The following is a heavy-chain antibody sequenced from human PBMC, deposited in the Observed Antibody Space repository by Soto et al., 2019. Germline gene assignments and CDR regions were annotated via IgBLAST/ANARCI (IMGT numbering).Heavy chain of an antibody. Sequence: SVKVSCKASGGTFSSYAISWVRQAPGQGLEWMGGIIPIFGTANYAQKFQGRVTITADKSTSTAYMELSSLRSEDTAVYYCAVVLRFLDAHNLFDSWGQGTLVPVSS. CDR2: IIPIFGTA. J-gene: IGHJ5*01. D-gene: IGHD3-3*01. CDR3: AVVLRFLDAHNLFDS. CDR1: GGTFSSYA. V-gene: IGHV1-69*06.